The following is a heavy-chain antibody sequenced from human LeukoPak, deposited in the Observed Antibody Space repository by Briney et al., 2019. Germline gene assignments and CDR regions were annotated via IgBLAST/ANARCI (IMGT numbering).Heavy chain of an antibody. Sequence: VASVKVSCKASGGTFSSYAISWVRQAPGQGLEWMGGIIPIFGTANYAQKFQGRATITADESTSTAYMELSSLRSEDTAVYYCARGAHKRFLEWLSPTLYYMDVWGKGTTVTVSS. V-gene: IGHV1-69*13. J-gene: IGHJ6*03. CDR1: GGTFSSYA. D-gene: IGHD3-3*01. CDR3: ARGAHKRFLEWLSPTLYYMDV. CDR2: IIPIFGTA.